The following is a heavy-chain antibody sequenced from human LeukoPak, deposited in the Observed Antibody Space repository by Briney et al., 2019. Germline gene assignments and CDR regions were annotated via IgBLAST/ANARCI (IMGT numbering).Heavy chain of an antibody. CDR3: ARGSHCTNGVCYTYGMDV. CDR2: INPNSGGT. Sequence: ASVKVSCKASGGTFSSYAISWVRQAPGQGLEWMGWINPNSGGTNYAQKFQGRVTMTRDTSTSTVYMELSSLRSEDTAVYYCARGSHCTNGVCYTYGMDVWGQGTTVTVSS. V-gene: IGHV1-2*02. D-gene: IGHD2-8*01. J-gene: IGHJ6*02. CDR1: GGTFSSYA.